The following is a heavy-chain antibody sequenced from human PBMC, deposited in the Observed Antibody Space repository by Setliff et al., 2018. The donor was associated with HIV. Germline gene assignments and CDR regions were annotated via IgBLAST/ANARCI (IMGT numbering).Heavy chain of an antibody. J-gene: IGHJ4*02. CDR2: IRYDGSNK. CDR1: GFTFSSYG. CDR3: AKDRYYDSSGSPFDY. V-gene: IGHV3-30*02. D-gene: IGHD3-22*01. Sequence: GGSLRLSCAASGFTFSSYGMHWVRQAPGKGLEWVAFIRYDGSNKYYADSMKGRFTISRDNSKNTLYLQMNSLRAEDTAVYYCAKDRYYDSSGSPFDYWGQGTLVTVSS.